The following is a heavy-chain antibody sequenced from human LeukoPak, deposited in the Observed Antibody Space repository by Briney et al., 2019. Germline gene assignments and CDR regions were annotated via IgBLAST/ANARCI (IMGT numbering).Heavy chain of an antibody. CDR3: AKGEQWLVPKGNAFDI. Sequence: GGSLRLSCAASGFTVSSNYMSWVRQAPGKGLEWVSVIYSGGSTYYADSVKGRFTISRDNSKNTLYLQMNSLRAEDTAVYYCAKGEQWLVPKGNAFDIWGQGTMVTVSS. CDR1: GFTVSSNY. J-gene: IGHJ3*02. V-gene: IGHV3-66*01. CDR2: IYSGGST. D-gene: IGHD6-19*01.